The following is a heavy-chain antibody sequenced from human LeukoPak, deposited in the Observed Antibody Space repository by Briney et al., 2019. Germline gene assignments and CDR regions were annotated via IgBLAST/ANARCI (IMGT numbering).Heavy chain of an antibody. D-gene: IGHD1-7*01. J-gene: IGHJ4*02. V-gene: IGHV1-24*01. CDR1: GYTLTELS. CDR3: ATDLELELLGGFDY. CDR2: FDPEDGET. Sequence: ASVKVSCKVSGYTLTELSMHWVRQAPGKGLEWMGGFDPEDGETIYAQKFQGRVTMTEDTSTDTAYIELSSLRSEDTAVYYCATDLELELLGGFDYWGQGTLVTVSS.